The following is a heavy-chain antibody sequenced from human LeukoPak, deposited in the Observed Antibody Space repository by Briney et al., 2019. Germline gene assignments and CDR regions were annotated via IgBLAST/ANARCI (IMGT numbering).Heavy chain of an antibody. V-gene: IGHV1-2*02. CDR3: ARDGIYSRNFDAFDI. CDR1: GYTFTAYY. J-gene: IGHJ3*02. CDR2: INPNSGGT. Sequence: GASVKVSFKASGYTFTAYYMHWVRQAPGQGPEWMGWINPNSGGTDYAQKFQGRVTMTGDTSISTAYMELSSLTSDDTAVYYCARDGIYSRNFDAFDIWGQGTMVTVSS. D-gene: IGHD6-13*01.